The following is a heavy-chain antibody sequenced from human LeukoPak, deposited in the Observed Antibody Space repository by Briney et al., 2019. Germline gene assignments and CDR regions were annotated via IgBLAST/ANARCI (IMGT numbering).Heavy chain of an antibody. CDR2: INPNSGGT. CDR1: GYTFTGYY. CDR3: ARERGTLAVAGDAVDI. J-gene: IGHJ3*02. V-gene: IGHV1-2*02. Sequence: ASVKVSCKASGYTFTGYYMHWVRQAPGQGLEWMGWINPNSGGTKYAQKFQGRVTMTRETSINTAYMEVRRLTSDDTAVYYCARERGTLAVAGDAVDIWGQGTMVTVSS. D-gene: IGHD6-19*01.